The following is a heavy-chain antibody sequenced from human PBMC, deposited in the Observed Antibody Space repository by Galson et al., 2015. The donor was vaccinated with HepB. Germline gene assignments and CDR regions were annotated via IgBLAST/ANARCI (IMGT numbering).Heavy chain of an antibody. J-gene: IGHJ3*02. V-gene: IGHV5-51*01. D-gene: IGHD7-27*01. CDR3: ARIRATGDHDAFDI. Sequence: QSGAEVKKPGESLKISCKGSGYSFTSYWIGWVRQMPGKGLEWMGIIYPGDTDTRYSPSFQGQVTISAEKSISTAYQQWSSRKATDTAMYDCARIRATGDHDAFDIWGQGTMVTVSS. CDR1: GYSFTSYW. CDR2: IYPGDTDT.